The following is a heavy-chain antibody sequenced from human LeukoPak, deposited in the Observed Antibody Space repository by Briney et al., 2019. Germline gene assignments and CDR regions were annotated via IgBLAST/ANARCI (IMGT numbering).Heavy chain of an antibody. J-gene: IGHJ5*01. CDR3: ARGDYDVLTGRAFDF. CDR2: VYYDGST. CDR1: GGSISRHY. V-gene: IGHV4-59*11. D-gene: IGHD3-9*01. Sequence: SETLSLTCSVSGGSISRHYWSWIRQPPGKGLEWIGFVYYDGSTNYNPSLKGRLYILVDSSKNQISLNLRSVTAADTAVYYCARGDYDVLTGRAFDFWGQGALVTVSS.